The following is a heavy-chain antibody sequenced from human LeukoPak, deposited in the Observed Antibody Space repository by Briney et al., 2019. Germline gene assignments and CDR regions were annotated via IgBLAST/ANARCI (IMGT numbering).Heavy chain of an antibody. Sequence: GGSLRLSCAASGFTFDDYGMNWVRQAPGKGLEWVAVISYDGSNKYYADSVKGRFTISRDNSNNILYLQMNSLRTEDTAVYYCAKDRCSNGIGCYYYYMEVWGKGTTVTISS. CDR1: GFTFDDYG. D-gene: IGHD2-8*01. CDR3: AKDRCSNGIGCYYYYMEV. J-gene: IGHJ6*03. V-gene: IGHV3-30*18. CDR2: ISYDGSNK.